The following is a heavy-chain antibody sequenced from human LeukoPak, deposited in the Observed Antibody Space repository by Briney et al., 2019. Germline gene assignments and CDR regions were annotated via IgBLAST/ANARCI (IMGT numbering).Heavy chain of an antibody. Sequence: GGSLRLSCAASGFTVSSNYMSWVRQAPGKGLEWVSLIYGGENTCYADSVKGRFTISRDDSENTLYLQMNSLKTEDTAVYYCTKIQDYYYYYMDVWGKGTTVTVSS. CDR1: GFTVSSNY. CDR2: IYGGENT. J-gene: IGHJ6*03. D-gene: IGHD5-18*01. CDR3: TKIQDYYYYYMDV. V-gene: IGHV3-66*01.